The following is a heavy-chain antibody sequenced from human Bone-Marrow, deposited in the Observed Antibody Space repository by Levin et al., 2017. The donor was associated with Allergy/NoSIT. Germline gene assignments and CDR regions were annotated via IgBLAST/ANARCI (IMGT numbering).Heavy chain of an antibody. CDR2: IKPDGSVK. D-gene: IGHD3-16*01. Sequence: SCAASGFTFSTYWVTWVRQAPGKGLEWVANIKPDGSVKSYVDSVRGRFTISRDNARNSLFLEMNSLRAEDTAVYFCAREDYRSFDFWGQGTLVTVSS. CDR3: AREDYRSFDF. V-gene: IGHV3-7*01. CDR1: GFTFSTYW. J-gene: IGHJ4*02.